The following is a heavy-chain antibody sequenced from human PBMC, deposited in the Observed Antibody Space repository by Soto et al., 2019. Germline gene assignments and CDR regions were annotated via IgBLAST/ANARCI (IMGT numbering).Heavy chain of an antibody. CDR1: GFTFSRYA. CDR2: ISSSGGTT. D-gene: IGHD3-10*01. V-gene: IGHV3-64*01. CDR3: ARDSGGYAFDS. J-gene: IGHJ3*02. Sequence: EVQLVESGGGLVQPGGSLRLSCAASGFTFSRYAMHWVRQAPGKGLEYVSAISSSGGTTYYANSVKGRFTISRDNSKNTLYLQMGSLRTEDMAVYYCARDSGGYAFDSWGQGTMVTVSS.